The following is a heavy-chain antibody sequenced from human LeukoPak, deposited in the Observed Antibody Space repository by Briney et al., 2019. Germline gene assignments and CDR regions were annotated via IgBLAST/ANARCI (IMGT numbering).Heavy chain of an antibody. D-gene: IGHD3-3*01. J-gene: IGHJ4*02. Sequence: GGSLRLSCTASGFIFRSYAMNWVRQAPGKGLEWVSGISGGSGSTYYADSVKGRFNISRDNSKNTLYLQMNSLRAEDTAVYYCAKVHDFWSGYSDSWGQGTLVTVSS. CDR1: GFIFRSYA. CDR2: ISGGSGST. V-gene: IGHV3-23*01. CDR3: AKVHDFWSGYSDS.